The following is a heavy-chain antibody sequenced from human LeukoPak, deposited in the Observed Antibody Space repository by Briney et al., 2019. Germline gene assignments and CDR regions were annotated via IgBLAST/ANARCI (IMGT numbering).Heavy chain of an antibody. D-gene: IGHD5-18*01. CDR1: GDSVSTNSAA. V-gene: IGHV6-1*01. CDR2: TYYMSKWYN. J-gene: IGHJ5*02. CDR3: ARGRYNSGAYWFDP. Sequence: SQTLSLTCAISGDSVSTNSAAWNWLRQSPSRGLEWLGRTYYMSKWYNDYAESVKSRITINPDTSKNQFSLQLNSVTPEDTAVYYCARGRYNSGAYWFDPWGLGTLVTVSS.